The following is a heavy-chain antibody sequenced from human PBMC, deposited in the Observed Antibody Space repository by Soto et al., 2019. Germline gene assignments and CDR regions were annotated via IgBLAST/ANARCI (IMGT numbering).Heavy chain of an antibody. J-gene: IGHJ6*02. CDR1: GLTFSGSS. CDR3: AWFAKVSDGMDV. CDR2: IRSKANNYAT. Sequence: EVQLVESGGGLVQPGGSLKLSCAASGLTFSGSSMHWVRQASGKGLEWVGRIRSKANNYATAYAASLKGRFTISRDDSKNTAYLQMNSLKTEDTAVYYCAWFAKVSDGMDVCGQGTTVTVSS. D-gene: IGHD3-10*01. V-gene: IGHV3-73*02.